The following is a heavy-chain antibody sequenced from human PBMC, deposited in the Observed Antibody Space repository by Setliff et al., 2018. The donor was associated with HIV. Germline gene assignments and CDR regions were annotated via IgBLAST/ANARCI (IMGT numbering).Heavy chain of an antibody. V-gene: IGHV4-34*09. CDR2: I. Sequence: PSETLSLTCAVYGGSFSDYYWTWIRQPPGKALEWVGYIYYSGRTSHSGSTYYNPSVASRITISGDTSKNQFSLKLTSVTAADTAIYYCARENGWLFGWFDPWGQGTPVTVSS. CDR1: GGSFSDYY. CDR3: ARENGWLFGWFDP. D-gene: IGHD3-22*01. J-gene: IGHJ5*02.